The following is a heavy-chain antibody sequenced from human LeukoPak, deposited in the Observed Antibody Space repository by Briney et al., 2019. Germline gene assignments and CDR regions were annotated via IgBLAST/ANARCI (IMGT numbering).Heavy chain of an antibody. CDR3: AKDWNRDILTGFYMDV. CDR1: GFPFNDYA. V-gene: IGHV3-9*03. Sequence: GRSLRLSCAASGFPFNDYAMHWVRQTPGKGLEWVSGITWNSGSIGYADSVKGRFTISRDDAKNSLYLQMNSLRAEDMALYYCAKDWNRDILTGFYMDVWGKGTTVTVSS. D-gene: IGHD3-9*01. J-gene: IGHJ6*03. CDR2: ITWNSGSI.